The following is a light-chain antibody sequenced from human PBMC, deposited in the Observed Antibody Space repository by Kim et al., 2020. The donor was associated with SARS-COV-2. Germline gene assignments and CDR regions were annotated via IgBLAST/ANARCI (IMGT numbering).Light chain of an antibody. V-gene: IGLV4-69*02. CDR3: QSWGPGIRV. J-gene: IGLJ3*02. Sequence: QLVLTQSPSASASLGASVKFTCTLDSGHNNFAIAWHQQQPDKRPRFLMKVNSDGSSIKGDGIPDRFSGSSSGTERYLTISSLRSEDEAVYYCQSWGPGIRVFGRGTKLTVL. CDR1: SGHNNFA. CDR2: VNSDGSS.